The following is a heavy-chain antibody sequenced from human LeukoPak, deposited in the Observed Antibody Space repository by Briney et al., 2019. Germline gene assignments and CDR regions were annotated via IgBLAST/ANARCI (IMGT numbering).Heavy chain of an antibody. J-gene: IGHJ1*01. CDR2: ISGSGGST. V-gene: IGHV3-23*01. CDR1: GFTFSSYA. Sequence: GGSLRLSCAASGFTFSSYAMSWVRQAPGKGLEWVSAISGSGGSTYYADSVKGRFTISRDNSKNTLYLQMNSLRAEDTAVYYCAKDAYGGNPHAEYFQHWGQGTLVTVSS. CDR3: AKDAYGGNPHAEYFQH. D-gene: IGHD4-17*01.